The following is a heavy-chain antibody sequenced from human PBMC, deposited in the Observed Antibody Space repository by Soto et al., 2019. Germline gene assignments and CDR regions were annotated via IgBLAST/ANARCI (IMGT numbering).Heavy chain of an antibody. V-gene: IGHV3-30-3*01. Sequence: PGGSLRLSCAASGFTFSSYAMHWVRQAPGKGLEWVAVISYDGSNKYYADSVKGRFTISRDNSKNTLYLQMNSLRAGDTAVYYCARDPRPLEQYYFDYWGQGTLVTVSS. D-gene: IGHD3-3*01. J-gene: IGHJ4*02. CDR1: GFTFSSYA. CDR2: ISYDGSNK. CDR3: ARDPRPLEQYYFDY.